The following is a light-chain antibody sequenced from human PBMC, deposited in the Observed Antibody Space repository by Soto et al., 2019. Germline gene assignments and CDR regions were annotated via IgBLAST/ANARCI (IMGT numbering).Light chain of an antibody. V-gene: IGLV1-47*02. J-gene: IGLJ2*01. CDR1: SSNIGRNY. Sequence: QSVLPQTTSVSGTPGQTVTISCSGSSSNIGRNYVYWYQQLPGAAPKLLMYSHNIRPSGVPDRFSASTSGTSASLVISGLRSEDEADYHCATWDDDVSGVVFXGGTKLTV. CDR2: SHN. CDR3: ATWDDDVSGVV.